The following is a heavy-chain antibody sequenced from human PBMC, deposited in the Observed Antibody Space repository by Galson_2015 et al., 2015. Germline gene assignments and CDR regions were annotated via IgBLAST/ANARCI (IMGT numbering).Heavy chain of an antibody. CDR3: AKSNYGDYVGHFDY. CDR1: GFTFDDYA. V-gene: IGHV3-9*01. J-gene: IGHJ4*02. Sequence: SLRLSCAASGFTFDDYAMHWVRQAPGKGLEWVSGISWNSGNIDYADSVKGRFTISRDNAKNSLYLQMNSLRAEDTALYYCAKSNYGDYVGHFDYWGQGTLVTVSS. D-gene: IGHD4-17*01. CDR2: ISWNSGNI.